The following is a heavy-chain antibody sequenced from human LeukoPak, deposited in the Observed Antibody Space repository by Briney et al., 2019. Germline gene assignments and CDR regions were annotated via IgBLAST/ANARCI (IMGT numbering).Heavy chain of an antibody. Sequence: SETLSLTCTVSGGSISSSGYYWGWIRQPPGKGLEWIGSIYYSGSTYYNPSLKSRVTISVDTSKNQFSLKLSSVTAADTAVYYCARGWVFFDYWGQGTLVTVSS. CDR2: IYYSGST. D-gene: IGHD3-16*01. V-gene: IGHV4-39*07. CDR3: ARGWVFFDY. CDR1: GGSISSSGYY. J-gene: IGHJ4*02.